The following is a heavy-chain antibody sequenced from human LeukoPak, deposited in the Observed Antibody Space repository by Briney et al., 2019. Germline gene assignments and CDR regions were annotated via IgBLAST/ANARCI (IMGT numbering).Heavy chain of an antibody. J-gene: IGHJ5*02. CDR3: LPHGSGSS. D-gene: IGHD3-10*01. CDR2: IVANGDT. CDR1: GFNFGNNG. Sequence: GGSLRLSCTTSGFNFGNNGVTWVRQNPRKGLEWVSAIVANGDTSTADPVKGRFSTFRDISRNTVYLQMTTLRVEDTAMYYCLPHGSGSSWGQGTLVTVSS. V-gene: IGHV3-23*01.